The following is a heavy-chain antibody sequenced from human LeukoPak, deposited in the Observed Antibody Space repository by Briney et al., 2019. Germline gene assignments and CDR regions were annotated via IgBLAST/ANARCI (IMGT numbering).Heavy chain of an antibody. D-gene: IGHD3-16*02. J-gene: IGHJ4*02. CDR1: GFTFSSYG. CDR2: IWYAGSNK. V-gene: IGHV3-33*01. Sequence: GGSLRLYCAASGFTFSSYGMHWVRQAPGKGLEWVAVIWYAGSNKYYADSVKGRFTISRENSKNTLYLQMNSLRAEDTAVYYCARTGYDYVWGSYPNTFDYWGQGTLVTVSS. CDR3: ARTGYDYVWGSYPNTFDY.